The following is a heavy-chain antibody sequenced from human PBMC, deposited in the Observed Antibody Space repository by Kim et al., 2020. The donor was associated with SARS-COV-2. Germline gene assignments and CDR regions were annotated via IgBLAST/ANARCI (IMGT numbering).Heavy chain of an antibody. CDR3: AKPGDTEYKVVPAAKGFPPSY. Sequence: GGSLRLSCAASGFTFSSYAMSWVRQAPGKGLEWVSAISGSGGSTYYADSVKGRFTISRDNSKNTLYLQMNSLRAEDTAVYYCAKPGDTEYKVVPAAKGFPPSYWGQGTLVTVSS. D-gene: IGHD2-2*01. J-gene: IGHJ4*02. CDR2: ISGSGGST. V-gene: IGHV3-23*01. CDR1: GFTFSSYA.